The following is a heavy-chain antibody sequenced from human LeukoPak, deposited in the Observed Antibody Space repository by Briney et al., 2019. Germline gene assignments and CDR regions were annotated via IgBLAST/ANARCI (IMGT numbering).Heavy chain of an antibody. CDR2: ISFGNT. CDR1: GDAISTYY. J-gene: IGHJ5*02. Sequence: SETLSLICTVSGDAISTYYWNWIRQTPGKGLEWIGYISFGNTDYNPSLKSRATISVDTSKNQFSLQLTSVTAADTAVYYCARDKAHTYGRYFHPWSQGTLVAVSS. D-gene: IGHD5-18*01. V-gene: IGHV4-59*01. CDR3: ARDKAHTYGRYFHP.